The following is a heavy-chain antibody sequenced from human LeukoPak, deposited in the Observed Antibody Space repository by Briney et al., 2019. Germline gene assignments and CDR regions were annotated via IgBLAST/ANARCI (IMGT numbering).Heavy chain of an antibody. V-gene: IGHV3-9*01. J-gene: IGHJ4*02. CDR2: ISWNSGSI. CDR3: AKDMAYGSGRLLPLCFDY. CDR1: GFTFDDYA. Sequence: PGGSLRLSCAASGFTFDDYAMHWVRQAPGKGLEWVSGISWNSGSIGYADSVKGRFTISRDNAKNSLYLQMNSLRAEDTALYYCAKDMAYGSGRLLPLCFDYWGQGTLVTVSS. D-gene: IGHD3-10*01.